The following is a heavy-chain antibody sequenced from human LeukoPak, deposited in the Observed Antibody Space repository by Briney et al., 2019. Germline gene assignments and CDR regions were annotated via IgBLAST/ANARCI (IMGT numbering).Heavy chain of an antibody. V-gene: IGHV4-30-2*01. CDR2: IYHSGST. CDR3: ARRVATMNYFDY. Sequence: PSETLSLTCAVSGGSISSGGYPWSWIRQPPGKGLEWIGYIYHSGSTYYNPSLKSRVTISVDRSKNQFSLKLSSVTAADTAVYYCARRVATMNYFDYWGQGTLVTVSS. D-gene: IGHD5-12*01. CDR1: GGSISSGGYP. J-gene: IGHJ4*02.